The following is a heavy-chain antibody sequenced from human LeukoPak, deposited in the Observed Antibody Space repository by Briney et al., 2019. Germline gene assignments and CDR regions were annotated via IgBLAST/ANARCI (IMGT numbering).Heavy chain of an antibody. CDR3: ARATRYCSSTSCYSLQADY. D-gene: IGHD2-2*02. V-gene: IGHV4-39*07. J-gene: IGHJ4*02. Sequence: PSETLSLTCAVSGGSISSNSYYWSWIRQPPGKGLEWIGTIYYNGSTYYNPSLKSRVTISVDTSKNQFSLKLSSVTAADTAVYYCARATRYCSSTSCYSLQADYWGQGTLVTVSS. CDR1: GGSISSNSYY. CDR2: IYYNGST.